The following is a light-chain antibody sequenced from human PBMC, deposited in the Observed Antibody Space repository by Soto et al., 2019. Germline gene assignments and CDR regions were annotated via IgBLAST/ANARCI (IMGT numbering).Light chain of an antibody. CDR3: QQSYTTSIT. J-gene: IGKJ5*01. CDR2: GAS. V-gene: IGKV3-20*01. CDR1: QSVSNNY. Sequence: ILFTQFSSPPSPSSVERAPLSCKASQSVSNNYLAWYQQKPGQAPRLLIYGASNRATGIPDRFSGSGSGTDFTLTISSLQPDDFATYSCQQSYTTSITFGQGTRLEI.